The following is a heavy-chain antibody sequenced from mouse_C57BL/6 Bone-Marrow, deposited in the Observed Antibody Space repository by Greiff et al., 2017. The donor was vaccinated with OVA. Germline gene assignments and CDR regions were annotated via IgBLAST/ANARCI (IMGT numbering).Heavy chain of an antibody. D-gene: IGHD1-1*01. Sequence: VKLQQPGAELVKPGASVKLSCKASGYTFTSYWMPWVKQRPGQGLEWIGMIHPNSGSTNYNEKFKSKATLTVDKSSSTAYMQLSSLTSEDSAVYYCARDYGPWFAYWGQGTLVTVSA. J-gene: IGHJ3*01. CDR1: GYTFTSYW. CDR3: ARDYGPWFAY. CDR2: IHPNSGST. V-gene: IGHV1-64*01.